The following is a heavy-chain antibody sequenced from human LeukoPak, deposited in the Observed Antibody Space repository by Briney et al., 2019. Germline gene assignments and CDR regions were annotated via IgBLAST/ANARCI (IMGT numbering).Heavy chain of an antibody. D-gene: IGHD3-3*01. Sequence: GGSLRLSCAASGFTFSSYWMHWVRQAPGKGLVWVSRINSDGSTTNYADSVKGRFAISRDNAKDTLYLQMNSLRAEDTAVYYCVWMPPPAGWGQGTLVTVSS. CDR1: GFTFSSYW. J-gene: IGHJ4*02. CDR3: VWMPPPAG. V-gene: IGHV3-74*01. CDR2: INSDGSTT.